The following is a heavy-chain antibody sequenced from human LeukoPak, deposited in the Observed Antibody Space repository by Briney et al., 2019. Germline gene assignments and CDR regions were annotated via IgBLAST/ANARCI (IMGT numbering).Heavy chain of an antibody. D-gene: IGHD3-22*01. CDR2: INLSGGST. CDR3: ARSYYYDNDSYYDFDY. Sequence: GASVKVSCKASGYTFTSYHMHWVRQAPGQGLEWMGLINLSGGSTTYAQRFQGRVTLTRDTSTSTVYMELSSLRSEDTAVYYCARSYYYDNDSYYDFDYWGQGTLVTVSS. J-gene: IGHJ4*02. CDR1: GYTFTSYH. V-gene: IGHV1-46*01.